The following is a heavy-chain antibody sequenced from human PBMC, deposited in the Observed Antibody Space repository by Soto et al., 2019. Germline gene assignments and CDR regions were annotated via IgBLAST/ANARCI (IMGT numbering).Heavy chain of an antibody. J-gene: IGHJ4*02. CDR1: GYTFSDYY. CDR2: INPNSGGT. V-gene: IGHV1-2*02. D-gene: IGHD1-1*01. Sequence: ASVKVSCKASGYTFSDYYIHWVREAPGQGLEWMGWINPNSGGTKYAPKFQGGVTMTRDTSITTAYMEWSRLRSGDTAVYYCAREPATAKPEGVDFWGQGTLVTSPQ. CDR3: AREPATAKPEGVDF.